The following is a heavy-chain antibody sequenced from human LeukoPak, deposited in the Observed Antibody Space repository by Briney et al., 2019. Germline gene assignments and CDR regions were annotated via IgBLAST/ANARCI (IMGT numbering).Heavy chain of an antibody. Sequence: GGSLRLSCAASGFTFSNAWMSWVRQAPGKGLEWVGRIKSKTDGGTTDYAAPVKGRFTISRDDSKNTLYLQMNSLKTEDTAVYYCTTDKSGSYGGPVYWGQGTLVTVPS. CDR3: TTDKSGSYGGPVY. D-gene: IGHD1-26*01. CDR2: IKSKTDGGTT. CDR1: GFTFSNAW. V-gene: IGHV3-15*01. J-gene: IGHJ4*02.